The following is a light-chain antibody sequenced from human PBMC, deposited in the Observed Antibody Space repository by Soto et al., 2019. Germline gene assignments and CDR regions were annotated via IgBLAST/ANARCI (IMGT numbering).Light chain of an antibody. Sequence: EIVLTQSPGTLSLSPGERATLSCRASQSVKSSYLAWYQQKPGQAPRLLIYGASSRATGIPDRFSGSGSGTDFTLTISRLEPEDFAVYYCQQYGSSLYPFGQGIKLEIK. CDR3: QQYGSSLYP. CDR1: QSVKSSY. V-gene: IGKV3-20*01. CDR2: GAS. J-gene: IGKJ2*01.